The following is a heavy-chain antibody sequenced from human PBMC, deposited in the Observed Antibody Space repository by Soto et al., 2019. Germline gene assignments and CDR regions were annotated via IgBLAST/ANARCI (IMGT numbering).Heavy chain of an antibody. D-gene: IGHD1-26*01. CDR3: ARDLAKGGGRAGFDY. V-gene: IGHV1-2*02. CDR2: INPKSGGT. Sequence: SXKISYKASGYTXNVYYMHLVRQAPGQGLEWMGWINPKSGGTMYPQKFQVMCTMTCDTSISTAYMALTRLRSEDTAVYYCARDLAKGGGRAGFDYWGQGTLVTVSS. J-gene: IGHJ4*02. CDR1: GYTXNVYY.